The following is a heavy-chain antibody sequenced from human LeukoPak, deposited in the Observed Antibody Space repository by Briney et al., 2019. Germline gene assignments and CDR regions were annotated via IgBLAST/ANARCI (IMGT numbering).Heavy chain of an antibody. D-gene: IGHD4-17*01. V-gene: IGHV3-66*01. J-gene: IGHJ6*02. CDR2: IYSGGST. CDR1: GFTFSSYA. CDR3: ARGPVTTYGMDV. Sequence: PGGSLRLSCAASGFTFSSYAMSWVRQAPGKGLEWVSVIYSGGSTYYADSVKGRFTISRDNSKNTLYLQMNSLRAEDTAVYYCARGPVTTYGMDVWGQGTTVTVSS.